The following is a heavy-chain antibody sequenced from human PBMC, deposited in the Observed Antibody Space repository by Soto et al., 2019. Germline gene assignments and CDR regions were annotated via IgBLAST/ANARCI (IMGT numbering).Heavy chain of an antibody. CDR1: GGSVSSGSYY. Sequence: PSETLSLTCTVSGGSVSSGSYYWSWIRQPPGKGLEWIGYIYYSWSTNYNPSLKSRVTISVDTSKNQFSLKLSSVTAADTAVYYCAGGAAAGRGYYYGMDVWGQGTTVTVSS. D-gene: IGHD6-13*01. V-gene: IGHV4-61*01. J-gene: IGHJ6*02. CDR2: IYYSWST. CDR3: AGGAAAGRGYYYGMDV.